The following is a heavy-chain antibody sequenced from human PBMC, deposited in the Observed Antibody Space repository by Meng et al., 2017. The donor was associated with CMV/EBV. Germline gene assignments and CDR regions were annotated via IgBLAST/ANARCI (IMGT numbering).Heavy chain of an antibody. Sequence: SLKISCAASGFTFDDYAMHWVRQAPGKGLEWVSGISWNSGSIGYADSVKGRFTISRDNSKNTLYLQMNSLRAEDTAVYYCARGATVTVEDYWGQGTLVTVSS. V-gene: IGHV3-9*01. D-gene: IGHD4-17*01. J-gene: IGHJ4*02. CDR2: ISWNSGSI. CDR1: GFTFDDYA. CDR3: ARGATVTVEDY.